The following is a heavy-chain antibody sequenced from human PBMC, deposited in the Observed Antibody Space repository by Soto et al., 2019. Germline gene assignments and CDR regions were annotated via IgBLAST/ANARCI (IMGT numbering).Heavy chain of an antibody. D-gene: IGHD6-13*01. Sequence: LSLTCTVSGGCISSGDYYRSWIRQPPGQGLEWIGYIYYSGSTYYNPSLKSRVTISVDTSKNQFSLKLSSVTAADTAVYYCARVSAAALCDYWGQGTLVTVSS. CDR3: ARVSAAALCDY. CDR2: IYYSGST. V-gene: IGHV4-30-4*01. J-gene: IGHJ4*02. CDR1: GGCISSGDYY.